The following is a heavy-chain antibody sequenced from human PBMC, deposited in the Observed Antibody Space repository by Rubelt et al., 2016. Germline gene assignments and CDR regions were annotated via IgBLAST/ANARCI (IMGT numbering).Heavy chain of an antibody. CDR1: SYG. CDR2: ISYDGSNK. CDR3: ARGEESAAGTSLPYYYGMDV. J-gene: IGHJ6*02. D-gene: IGHD6-13*01. Sequence: SYGMHWVRQAPGKGPEWVAVISYDGSNKYYADSVKGRFTISRDNSKNTLYLQMNSLRAEDTAVYYCARGEESAAGTSLPYYYGMDVWGQGTTVTVSS. V-gene: IGHV3-33*05.